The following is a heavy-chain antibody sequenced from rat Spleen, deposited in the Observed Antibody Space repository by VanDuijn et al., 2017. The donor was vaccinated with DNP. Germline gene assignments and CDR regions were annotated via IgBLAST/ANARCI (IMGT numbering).Heavy chain of an antibody. Sequence: EVQLKESGPGLVQPSQTLSLTCTVSGFSLTDYSVHWVRQPPGKGLEWMGIMWSGGSTAYNSALKSRLSISRDTSKSQVFLKMNSLQTDDTGTYYCTRDDVRGVEGYFDYWGQGVMVTVSS. CDR2: MWSGGST. CDR1: GFSLTDYS. J-gene: IGHJ2*01. V-gene: IGHV2S63*01. CDR3: TRDDVRGVEGYFDY. D-gene: IGHD4-2*01.